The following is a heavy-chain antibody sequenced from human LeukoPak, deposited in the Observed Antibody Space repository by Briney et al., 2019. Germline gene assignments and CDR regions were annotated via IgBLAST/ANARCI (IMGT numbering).Heavy chain of an antibody. Sequence: SETLSLTCTVSGGSISGSSYYWGWIRQPPGKGLEWIGSIYYSGSTYYNPSLKSRVTISVDTSKNQFSLKLSSVTAADTAVYYCARHGAGDGYFDYWGQGTLVTVSS. CDR3: ARHGAGDGYFDY. D-gene: IGHD7-27*01. J-gene: IGHJ4*02. CDR2: IYYSGST. V-gene: IGHV4-39*01. CDR1: GGSISGSSYY.